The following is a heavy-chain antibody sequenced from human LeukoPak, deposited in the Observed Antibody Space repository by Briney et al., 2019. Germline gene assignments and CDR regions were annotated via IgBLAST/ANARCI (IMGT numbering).Heavy chain of an antibody. D-gene: IGHD6-19*01. CDR2: ISGSGGST. CDR3: TTIRRIALYSSGWYGTDFDH. CDR1: GFTFSSYG. J-gene: IGHJ4*02. Sequence: GGSLRLSCAASGFTFSSYGMSWVRQAPGKGLEWVSAISGSGGSTYYADSVKGRFTISRDNSKNTLYLQMNSLKTEDTAVYYCTTIRRIALYSSGWYGTDFDHWGQGTLVAVSS. V-gene: IGHV3-23*01.